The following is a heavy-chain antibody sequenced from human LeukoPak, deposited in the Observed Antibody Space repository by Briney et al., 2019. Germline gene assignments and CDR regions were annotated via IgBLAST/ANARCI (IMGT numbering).Heavy chain of an antibody. CDR3: AREPDYYDSSGDPPPFDY. CDR1: GYIFSNFL. Sequence: ASVTVSCTASGYIFSNFLITWVRQAPGQGLEWMGWVSTDNGNTKYAQKIQGRVTMTTDTSTSTAYMELKSLRSDDTAVYYCAREPDYYDSSGDPPPFDYWGQGTLVTVSS. J-gene: IGHJ4*02. V-gene: IGHV1-18*01. CDR2: VSTDNGNT. D-gene: IGHD3-22*01.